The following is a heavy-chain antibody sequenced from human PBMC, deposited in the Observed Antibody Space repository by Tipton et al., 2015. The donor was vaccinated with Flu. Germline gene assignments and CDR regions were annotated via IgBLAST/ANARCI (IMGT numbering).Heavy chain of an antibody. V-gene: IGHV4-39*01. Sequence: LRLSCTVSGGSISSSSYYWGWIRQPPGKGLEWIGSIYYSGSTYYNPSLKSRVTISVDTSKNQFSLKLSSVTAADTAVYYCARHFVIVVVPAAKLTDAFDIWGQGTMVTVSS. J-gene: IGHJ3*02. CDR1: GGSISSSSYY. D-gene: IGHD2-2*01. CDR2: IYYSGST. CDR3: ARHFVIVVVPAAKLTDAFDI.